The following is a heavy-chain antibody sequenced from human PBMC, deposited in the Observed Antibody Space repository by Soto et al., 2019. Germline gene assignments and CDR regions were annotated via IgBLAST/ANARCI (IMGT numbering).Heavy chain of an antibody. CDR2: IYYSGST. V-gene: IGHV4-39*01. CDR1: GGSISSSSYY. Sequence: PSETLSLTCTVSGGSISSSSYYWGWILHPPGKGLEWIGSIYYSGSTYYNPSLKSRVTISVDTSKNQFSLKLSSVTAADTAVYYCARRGSSSWYGYWGQGTLVTVSS. D-gene: IGHD6-13*01. J-gene: IGHJ4*02. CDR3: ARRGSSSWYGY.